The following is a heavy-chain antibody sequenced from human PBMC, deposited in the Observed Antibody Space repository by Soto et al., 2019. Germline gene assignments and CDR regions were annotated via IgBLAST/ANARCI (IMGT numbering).Heavy chain of an antibody. J-gene: IGHJ3*02. V-gene: IGHV1-18*01. Sequence: QVQLVQSAAEVKKPGASVKVSCKTSGYSFHIYGITWVRQAPGQGLEWMGWISAYSGNTNYAQNLQGRVTMTTDTSTGTVYLELRSLRSDDTAVYYCARDVYSGSGAAFDIWGQGTMVTVSS. CDR3: ARDVYSGSGAAFDI. CDR1: GYSFHIYG. D-gene: IGHD6-6*01. CDR2: ISAYSGNT.